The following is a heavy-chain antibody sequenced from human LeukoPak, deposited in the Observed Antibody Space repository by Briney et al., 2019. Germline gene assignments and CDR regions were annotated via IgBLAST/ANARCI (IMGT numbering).Heavy chain of an antibody. Sequence: GASVKVSCKASGYTFTGYYMHWVRQAPGQGLEWMGIINPSGDGTTYAQKFQGRVTVTRDMATSTVYMELSSLRSEDTAVYFCAGSFYDLLVYFDYWGQGTLVTVSS. CDR3: AGSFYDLLVYFDY. V-gene: IGHV1-46*01. CDR1: GYTFTGYY. J-gene: IGHJ4*02. CDR2: INPSGDGT. D-gene: IGHD5/OR15-5a*01.